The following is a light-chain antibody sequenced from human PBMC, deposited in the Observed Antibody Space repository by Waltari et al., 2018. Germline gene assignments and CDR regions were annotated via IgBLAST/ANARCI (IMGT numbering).Light chain of an antibody. V-gene: IGKV4-1*01. CDR2: WAS. CDR3: QECYSTPRT. CDR1: QSVLYSSNNKNY. Sequence: DIVMTQSPDSLAVSLGERATINCKSSQSVLYSSNNKNYVAWYQQKPGQPPNLLIYWASTRESGVPERFSGSGSGSDFTLTISSLQAEDVAVYYCQECYSTPRTFGQGTKLEI. J-gene: IGKJ2*02.